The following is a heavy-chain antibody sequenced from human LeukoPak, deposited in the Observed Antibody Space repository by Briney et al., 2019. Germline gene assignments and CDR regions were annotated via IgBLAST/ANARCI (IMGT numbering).Heavy chain of an antibody. J-gene: IGHJ4*02. CDR1: GYTLTELS. CDR2: FDPEDGET. V-gene: IGHV1-24*01. CDR3: ATDRGSSWYSAHDY. D-gene: IGHD6-13*01. Sequence: GASVKVSCKVSGYTLTELSMHWVRQAPGKGLEWMGGFDPEDGETIYAQKFQGRVTMTEDTSTDTAYMELSSLRSEDTAVYYCATDRGSSWYSAHDYWGQGTLVTVSS.